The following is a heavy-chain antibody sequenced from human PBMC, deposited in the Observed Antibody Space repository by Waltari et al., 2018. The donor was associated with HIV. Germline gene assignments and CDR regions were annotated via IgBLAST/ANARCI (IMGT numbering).Heavy chain of an antibody. J-gene: IGHJ3*02. V-gene: IGHV3-15*01. CDR3: GKDLFYSGVYHAFEI. CDR1: GFTFSNAW. CDR2: IKSKSDGGTT. Sequence: EVQLVVSGGGLVKPGGSLRLSCVVSGFTFSNAWMTWVRQAPGKGLKWIGRIKSKSDGGTTNYTAPINGRFTISRDESKNSLYLQMSSLKIEDTAVYYCGKDLFYSGVYHAFEIWGQGTMVTVSS. D-gene: IGHD1-26*01.